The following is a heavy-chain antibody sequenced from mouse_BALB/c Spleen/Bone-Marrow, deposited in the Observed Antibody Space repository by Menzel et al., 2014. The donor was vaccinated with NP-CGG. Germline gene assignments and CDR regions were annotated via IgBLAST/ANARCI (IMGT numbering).Heavy chain of an antibody. Sequence: VHLVESGPGLVAPSQSLPITCTVSGFSLTSYGVHWVRQPPGKGLEWLGVIWAGGSTNYNSALMSRLSISKDNSKSQVFLKMNSLQTDDTAMYYCARYYGSSQAWFAYWGQGTLVTVSA. D-gene: IGHD1-1*01. J-gene: IGHJ3*01. CDR2: IWAGGST. V-gene: IGHV2-9*02. CDR3: ARYYGSSQAWFAY. CDR1: GFSLTSYG.